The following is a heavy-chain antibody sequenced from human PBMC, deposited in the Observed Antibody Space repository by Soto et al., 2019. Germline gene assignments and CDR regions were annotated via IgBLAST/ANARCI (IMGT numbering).Heavy chain of an antibody. Sequence: QVQLQESGPGLVKLSETLSLTCTVSGGSISSYYWSWIRQPPGKGLEWIGYIYYSGSTNYNPSLKSRVTISVDTSKNQFSLKLSSVTAADTAVYYCARSDGRYWGQVTLVTVSS. J-gene: IGHJ4*02. CDR3: ARSDGRY. CDR2: IYYSGST. CDR1: GGSISSYY. V-gene: IGHV4-59*01.